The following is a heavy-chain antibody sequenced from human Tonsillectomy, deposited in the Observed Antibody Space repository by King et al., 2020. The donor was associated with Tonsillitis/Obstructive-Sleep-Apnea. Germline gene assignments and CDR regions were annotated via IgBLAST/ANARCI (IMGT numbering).Heavy chain of an antibody. CDR3: ASGYCSGGSCPHYYYMDV. CDR2: IYGGGST. Sequence: VQLVESVGGLIQPGGSLRLSCVVSGFTVSNDYMSWVRQAPGKGLEWVSDIYGGGSTYYADSVTGRFTISRYASKNTVYLQMNSLRVEDAAVYYCASGYCSGGSCPHYYYMDVWGKGTTVIVS. V-gene: IGHV3-53*01. CDR1: GFTVSNDY. J-gene: IGHJ6*03. D-gene: IGHD2-15*01.